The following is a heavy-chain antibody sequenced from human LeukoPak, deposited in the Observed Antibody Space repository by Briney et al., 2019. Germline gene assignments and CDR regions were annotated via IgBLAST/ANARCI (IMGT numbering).Heavy chain of an antibody. V-gene: IGHV3-48*04. CDR3: SAGYKLFDY. Sequence: GGSLRLSCAASGFTFSSYAMSWVRQAPGKGLEWVSYISSSSSTIYYADSVKGRFTISRDNAKNSLYLQMNSLRAEDTAVYYCSAGYKLFDYWGQGTLVTVSS. CDR2: ISSSSSTI. D-gene: IGHD1-14*01. CDR1: GFTFSSYA. J-gene: IGHJ4*02.